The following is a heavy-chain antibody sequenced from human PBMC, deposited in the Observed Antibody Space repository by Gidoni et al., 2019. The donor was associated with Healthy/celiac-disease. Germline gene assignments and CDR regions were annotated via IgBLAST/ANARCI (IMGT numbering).Heavy chain of an antibody. V-gene: IGHV3-73*02. CDR2: IRSKANSYAK. CDR3: TRRSSGSYYYYGMDV. J-gene: IGHJ6*02. D-gene: IGHD6-19*01. Sequence: EVQLVESGGGLVQPGGSLKLSCAASGFTFSGSAMHGVRQASGKGLEWVGRIRSKANSYAKAYAASVKGRFTISRDDSKNTAYLQMNSLKTEDTAVYYCTRRSSGSYYYYGMDVWGQGTTVTVSS. CDR1: GFTFSGSA.